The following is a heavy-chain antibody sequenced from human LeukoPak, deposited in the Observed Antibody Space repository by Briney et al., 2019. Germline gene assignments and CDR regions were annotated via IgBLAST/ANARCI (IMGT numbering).Heavy chain of an antibody. J-gene: IGHJ6*02. CDR1: GFTFSSYW. CDR2: IKQDGSEK. V-gene: IGHV3-7*03. D-gene: IGHD3-16*01. Sequence: GGSLRLSCAASGFTFSSYWMGWVRQAPGKRLEWVANIKQDGSEKYYVDSVKGRFTISRDNAKNSLYLQMNSLRAEDTAVYYCAGDYYEYGMDVWGQGTTVTVSS. CDR3: AGDYYEYGMDV.